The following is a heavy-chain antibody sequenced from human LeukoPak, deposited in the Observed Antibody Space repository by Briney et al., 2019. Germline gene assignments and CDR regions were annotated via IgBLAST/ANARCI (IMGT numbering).Heavy chain of an antibody. CDR2: IYYSGST. CDR3: ARRGRVDDFWSGYYTGLFDY. Sequence: SETLSLTCTVSGGSISSSSYYWGWIRQPPGKGLEWIGSIYYSGSTYYNPSLKSRVTISVDTSKNQFSLKLSSVTAADTVVYYCARRGRVDDFWSGYYTGLFDYWGQGTLVTVSS. CDR1: GGSISSSSYY. D-gene: IGHD3-3*01. V-gene: IGHV4-39*01. J-gene: IGHJ4*02.